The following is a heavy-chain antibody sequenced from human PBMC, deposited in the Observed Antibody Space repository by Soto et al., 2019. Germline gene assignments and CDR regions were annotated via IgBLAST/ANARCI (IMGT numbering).Heavy chain of an antibody. Sequence: EVQLLESGGGFLQPGGSLRLSCAASGFTFSNETMSWVRQAPGRGLEWVSSLDGSGSHTFHADSVKGRFTISRDNSKNTVYLQINSLRAEDTAVYYCVKARYSSNRGYFDYWGQGTLVSVSS. CDR3: VKARYSSNRGYFDY. J-gene: IGHJ4*02. CDR2: LDGSGSHT. V-gene: IGHV3-23*01. D-gene: IGHD1-26*01. CDR1: GFTFSNET.